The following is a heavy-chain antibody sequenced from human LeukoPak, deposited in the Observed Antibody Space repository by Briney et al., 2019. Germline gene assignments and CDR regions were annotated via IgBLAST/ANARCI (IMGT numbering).Heavy chain of an antibody. D-gene: IGHD6-19*01. V-gene: IGHV3-9*01. CDR1: GFTFSSYW. J-gene: IGHJ4*02. CDR3: AKDTHPLAVVDPFDY. CDR2: ISWNSGSI. Sequence: PGGSLRLSCAASGFTFSSYWMHWVRQAPGKGLEWVSGISWNSGSIGYADSVKGRFTISRDNAKNSLYLQMNSLRAEDTALYYCAKDTHPLAVVDPFDYWGQGTLVTVSS.